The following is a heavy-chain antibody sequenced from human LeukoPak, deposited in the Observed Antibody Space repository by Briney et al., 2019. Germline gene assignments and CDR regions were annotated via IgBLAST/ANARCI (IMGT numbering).Heavy chain of an antibody. V-gene: IGHV1-46*03. Sequence: GASVKVSCKASGYTFTSYYMHWVRQAPGQGLEWMGIINPSGGSTSYAQKFQGRVTMTRDTSTSTVYMELSSLRSEDTAVYYCARDPRRYLTGYYNAGTRGYCFDYWGQGTLVTVSS. CDR3: ARDPRRYLTGYYNAGTRGYCFDY. J-gene: IGHJ4*02. D-gene: IGHD3-9*01. CDR1: GYTFTSYY. CDR2: INPSGGST.